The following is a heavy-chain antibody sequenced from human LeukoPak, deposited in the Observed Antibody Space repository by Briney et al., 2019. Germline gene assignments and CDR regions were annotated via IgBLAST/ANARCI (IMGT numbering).Heavy chain of an antibody. CDR2: MYYSGST. V-gene: IGHV4-39*07. D-gene: IGHD3-10*01. CDR1: GGSISSRNNY. CDR3: ARSSLWFGSGFFDY. Sequence: SETLSLTCTVSGGSISSRNNYWGWIRQPPGKGLEWIGHMYYSGSTFYKPSLRSRVALSINTSKNQFSLTLTSLSAADTAVYYCARSSLWFGSGFFDYWGQGSLVTVSS. J-gene: IGHJ4*02.